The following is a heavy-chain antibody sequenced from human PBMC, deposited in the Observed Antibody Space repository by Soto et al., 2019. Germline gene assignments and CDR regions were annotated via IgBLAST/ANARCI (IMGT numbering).Heavy chain of an antibody. CDR1: DGSITNYY. D-gene: IGHD3-3*01. V-gene: IGHV4-59*01. CDR2: IYYSGST. Sequence: QVQLQESGPGLVQPSETLSLTCTVSDGSITNYYWSWIRQPPGKGLEWIGYIYYSGSTNYNPSLKSRVTISVDTSKNQFSLKLSSVTAADTAMYYCAREVRWSGYFTDWGRGTLVTVSS. J-gene: IGHJ4*02. CDR3: AREVRWSGYFTD.